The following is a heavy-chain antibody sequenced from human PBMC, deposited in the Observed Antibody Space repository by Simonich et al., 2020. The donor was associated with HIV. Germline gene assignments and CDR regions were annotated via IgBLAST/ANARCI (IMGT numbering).Heavy chain of an antibody. D-gene: IGHD3-10*01. CDR3: ARAGLTMVRGVPGAFDI. V-gene: IGHV4-34*12. J-gene: IGHJ3*02. Sequence: QVQLQQWGAGLLKPSETLSLTCAVYGGSFSGYYWNWIRQPPGKGLELIGAIISGASTNYNPSLKSRVTVSLDTSKDQFSLKLRSLTAADTALYYCARAGLTMVRGVPGAFDIWGQGTMVTVSS. CDR1: GGSFSGYY. CDR2: IISGAST.